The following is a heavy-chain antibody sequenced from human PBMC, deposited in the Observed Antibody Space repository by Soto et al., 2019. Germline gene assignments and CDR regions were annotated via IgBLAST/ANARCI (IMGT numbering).Heavy chain of an antibody. V-gene: IGHV4-28*01. D-gene: IGHD1-26*01. J-gene: IGHJ4*02. CDR1: GYSISSSNW. CDR3: ARREIQGPMDY. Sequence: SETLSLTFAVSGYSISSSNWWGWSRQPPGKGLKLTGYIYYSGTTYYNPSLKSRVTMSVDTSKNQFSLKLPSVTAVDTAVYYCARREIQGPMDYWGQGTLVTVSP. CDR2: IYYSGTT.